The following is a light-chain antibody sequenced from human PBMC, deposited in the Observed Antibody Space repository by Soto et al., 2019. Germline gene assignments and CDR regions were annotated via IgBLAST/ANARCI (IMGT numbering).Light chain of an antibody. V-gene: IGLV1-47*03. CDR2: RNN. Sequence: QSVLTQPPSASGTPGQRVTISCSGSSSNIGSNYVYWYQQLPGTAPKLLIYRNNQRPSGVPDRFSGSKSGTSASLAISGLWSEDEDYYYCAAWDDSMSVVFGGGTQLTVL. CDR1: SSNIGSNY. CDR3: AAWDDSMSVV. J-gene: IGLJ2*01.